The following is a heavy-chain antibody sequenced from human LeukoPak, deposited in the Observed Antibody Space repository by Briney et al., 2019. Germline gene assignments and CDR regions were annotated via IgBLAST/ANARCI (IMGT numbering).Heavy chain of an antibody. V-gene: IGHV3-30*02. Sequence: GGSLRLSCAASGFTFSSYGMHRVRQAPGKGLEWVAFIRYDGSNKYYADSVKGRFTISRDNSKNTLYLQMNSLRAEDTAVYYCAKELGVYGGLFDYWGQGTLVTVSS. J-gene: IGHJ4*02. CDR3: AKELGVYGGLFDY. CDR1: GFTFSSYG. CDR2: IRYDGSNK. D-gene: IGHD4-23*01.